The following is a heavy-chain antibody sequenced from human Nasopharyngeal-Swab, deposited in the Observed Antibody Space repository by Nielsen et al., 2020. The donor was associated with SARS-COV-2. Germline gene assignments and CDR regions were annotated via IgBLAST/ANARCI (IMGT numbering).Heavy chain of an antibody. D-gene: IGHD6-6*01. CDR1: GYSFTSYW. Sequence: GGSLRLSCKGSGYSFTSYWIGWVRQMPGKGPEWMGIIYPGGSDTRYSPSFQGQVTISADKSISTAYLQWSSLKASDTAMYYCARDEGVYSSSSRGAFDIWGQGTMVTVSS. CDR2: IYPGGSDT. V-gene: IGHV5-51*01. J-gene: IGHJ3*02. CDR3: ARDEGVYSSSSRGAFDI.